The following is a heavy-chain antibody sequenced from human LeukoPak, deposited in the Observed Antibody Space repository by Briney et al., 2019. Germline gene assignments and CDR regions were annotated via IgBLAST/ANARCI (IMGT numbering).Heavy chain of an antibody. J-gene: IGHJ4*02. CDR1: GXXFSSYA. Sequence: GGSLRXXCAXSGXXFSSYAMSWVRQAPGKGLEWVSAVSGSGGSTYYADSVKGRFTISRDNSKNTLFLQMNSLRAEDTAVYYCAKGPGGYYMYYFDYWGQGTLDTVSS. CDR2: VSGSGGST. V-gene: IGHV3-23*01. CDR3: AKGPGGYYMYYFDY. D-gene: IGHD3-22*01.